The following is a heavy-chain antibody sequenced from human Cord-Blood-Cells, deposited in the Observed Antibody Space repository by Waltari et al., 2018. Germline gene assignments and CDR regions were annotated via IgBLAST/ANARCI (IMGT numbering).Heavy chain of an antibody. V-gene: IGHV1-3*01. CDR3: ARAYCTNGVCYDAFDI. CDR2: INAGNGNT. Sequence: QVQLVQSGAEVKKPGASVKVSCKASGYTFTSYAMHWVRQAPGQRLEWMGWINAGNGNTKHSQKFQGRVTITRDTSASTAYMELSSLSSEDTAVYYCARAYCTNGVCYDAFDIWGQGTMVTVSS. CDR1: GYTFTSYA. D-gene: IGHD2-8*01. J-gene: IGHJ3*02.